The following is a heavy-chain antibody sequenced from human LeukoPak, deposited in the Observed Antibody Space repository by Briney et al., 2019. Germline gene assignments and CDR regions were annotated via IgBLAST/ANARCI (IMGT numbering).Heavy chain of an antibody. CDR3: ARGRYDFWSGYYHMYYFDY. D-gene: IGHD3-3*01. J-gene: IGHJ4*02. CDR2: IYYSGST. CDR1: GGSISSGGYY. V-gene: IGHV4-31*03. Sequence: SQTLSLTCTVSGGSISSGGYYWSWIRQHPGKGLEWIGYIYYSGSTYYNPSLKSRVTISVDTSKNQFSLKLSSVTAADTAVYYCARGRYDFWSGYYHMYYFDYWGQGTLVTVSS.